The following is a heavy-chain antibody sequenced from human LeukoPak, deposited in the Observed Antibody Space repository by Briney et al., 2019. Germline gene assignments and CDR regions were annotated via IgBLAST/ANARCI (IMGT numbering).Heavy chain of an antibody. Sequence: PGGSLRLSCAASGCTFSSYAMHWVRQAPGKGLEWVAVISYDGSNKYYADSVKGRFTISRDNSKNTLYLQMNSLRAEDTAVYYCAKGLDYDFWSGYAHYGMDVWGQGTTVTVSS. CDR1: GCTFSSYA. J-gene: IGHJ6*02. CDR3: AKGLDYDFWSGYAHYGMDV. D-gene: IGHD3-3*01. V-gene: IGHV3-30-3*01. CDR2: ISYDGSNK.